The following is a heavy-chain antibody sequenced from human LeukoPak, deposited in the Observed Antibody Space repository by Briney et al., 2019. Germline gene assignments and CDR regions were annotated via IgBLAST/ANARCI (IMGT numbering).Heavy chain of an antibody. V-gene: IGHV1-18*01. CDR1: GYTFTSYG. J-gene: IGHJ3*02. CDR3: ARPTYSSGWSTAFDI. D-gene: IGHD6-19*01. CDR2: ISAYNGNT. Sequence: ASVKVSCKASGYTFTSYGISWVRQAPGQGLEWMGWISAYNGNTNYAQKLQGRVTMTTDTSTSTAYMELRSLRSDDTAVHYCARPTYSSGWSTAFDIWGQGTMVTVSS.